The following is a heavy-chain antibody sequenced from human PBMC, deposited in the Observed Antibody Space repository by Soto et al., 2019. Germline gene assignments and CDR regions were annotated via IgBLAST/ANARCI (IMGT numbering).Heavy chain of an antibody. CDR1: GFTFSSYG. CDR3: AKEYSSWVDY. J-gene: IGHJ4*02. D-gene: IGHD6-13*01. V-gene: IGHV3-30*18. CDR2: ISYDGSNK. Sequence: GGSLRLSCAASGFTFSSYGMHWVRQAPGKGLEWVAVISYDGSNKYYADSVKGRFTISRDNSKNTLYLQMNSLRAEDTAVYYCAKEYSSWVDYWGQGTLVTVSS.